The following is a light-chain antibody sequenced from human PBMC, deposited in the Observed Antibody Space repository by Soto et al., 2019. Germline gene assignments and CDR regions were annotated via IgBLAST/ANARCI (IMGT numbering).Light chain of an antibody. J-gene: IGKJ2*03. Sequence: EIVMTQSPATLSLSLGGTATLSCRASQSLLSNLAWYQQRPGQAPRLLIYAASTRAAGIPVRFSGSESGTEFTLTISNLKSEDSAVYYCQQYHHLYSFGPGTKLEI. V-gene: IGKV3-15*01. CDR2: AAS. CDR1: QSLLSN. CDR3: QQYHHLYS.